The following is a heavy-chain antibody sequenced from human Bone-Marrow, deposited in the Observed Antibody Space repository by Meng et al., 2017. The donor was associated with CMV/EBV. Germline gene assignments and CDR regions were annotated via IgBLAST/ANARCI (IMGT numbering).Heavy chain of an antibody. J-gene: IGHJ5*02. CDR3: ARLKKGQPPRTPNWFDP. CDR1: GFSLSTSGVG. Sequence: SGPTLVKPTQTLTLTCTFSGFSLSTSGVGVGWIRQPPGKALEWLALIYWNDDKRYSPSLKSRLTLTKDTPKNQVVLTMTNMDPVDTATYYCARLKKGQPPRTPNWFDPWGQGTLVTVSS. CDR2: IYWNDDK. D-gene: IGHD1-1*01. V-gene: IGHV2-5*01.